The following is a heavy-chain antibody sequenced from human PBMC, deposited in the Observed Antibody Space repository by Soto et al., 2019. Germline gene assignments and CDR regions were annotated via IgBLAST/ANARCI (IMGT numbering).Heavy chain of an antibody. Sequence: EVQLLESGGGLVQPGGSLRLSCAASGFAFTNYAMSWVRQAPGKGLAWVSVISGSGGSTYYTDSVKGRFTVSRDNSKNMLYVQMNSLRAEDTAVYYCAKGSSGYYYGVAFDIWGRGTMVTVSS. J-gene: IGHJ3*02. D-gene: IGHD3-22*01. CDR1: GFAFTNYA. CDR2: ISGSGGST. V-gene: IGHV3-23*01. CDR3: AKGSSGYYYGVAFDI.